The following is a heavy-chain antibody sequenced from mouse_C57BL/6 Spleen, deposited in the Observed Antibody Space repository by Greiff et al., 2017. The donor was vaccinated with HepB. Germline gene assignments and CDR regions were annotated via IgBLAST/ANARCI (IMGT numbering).Heavy chain of an antibody. J-gene: IGHJ2*01. CDR2: IDPENGDT. CDR1: GFNIKDDY. V-gene: IGHV14-4*01. Sequence: EVQLQQSGAELVRPGASVKLSCTASGFNIKDDYMHWVKQRPEQGLEWIGWIDPENGDTEYASKFQGKATITADTSSNTAYLQLSSLTSEDTAVYCCTHYYGSSYFDYWGQGTTLPVSS. D-gene: IGHD1-1*01. CDR3: THYYGSSYFDY.